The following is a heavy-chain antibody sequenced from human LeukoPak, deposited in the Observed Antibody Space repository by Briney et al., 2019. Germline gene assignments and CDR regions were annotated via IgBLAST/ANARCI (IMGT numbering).Heavy chain of an antibody. J-gene: IGHJ4*02. Sequence: GGSLRLSCAASGFTFDDYAMHWVRQAPGKGLERVSGISWNSGSIGYADSVKGRFTISRDNAKNSLYLQMNSLRAEDTALCYCAKDLHYYGSGSYVYWGQGTLVTVSS. CDR2: ISWNSGSI. V-gene: IGHV3-9*01. CDR1: GFTFDDYA. D-gene: IGHD3-10*01. CDR3: AKDLHYYGSGSYVY.